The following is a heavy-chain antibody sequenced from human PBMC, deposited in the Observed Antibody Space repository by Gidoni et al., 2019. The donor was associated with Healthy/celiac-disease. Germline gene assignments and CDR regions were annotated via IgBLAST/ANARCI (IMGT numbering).Heavy chain of an antibody. D-gene: IGHD3-3*01. CDR3: ARELLERGGVGAFDI. CDR1: GFTFSSYA. Sequence: QVQLVASGGVVVQPGRSLGLSCAASGFTFSSYAMHWVRQAPGKGLEWVAVISYDGSNKYYADSVKGRFTISRDNSKNTLYLQMNSLRAEDTAVYYCARELLERGGVGAFDIWGQGTMVTVSS. J-gene: IGHJ3*02. V-gene: IGHV3-30-3*01. CDR2: ISYDGSNK.